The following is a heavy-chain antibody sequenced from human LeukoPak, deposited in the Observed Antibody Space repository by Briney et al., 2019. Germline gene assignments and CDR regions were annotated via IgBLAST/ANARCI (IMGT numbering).Heavy chain of an antibody. J-gene: IGHJ4*02. V-gene: IGHV3-30*02. CDR2: LRSGGNDK. D-gene: IGHD3-10*01. CDR1: RFSFTAAD. Sequence: RGSLRLSRAPSRFSFTAADMHSVRQAPGKGREWVAFLRSGGNDKYYAGSVKGRFTISRDNSKNTLFLQMNSLRAEDTAVYYCAKDLFGSGSYEYRGQGTLVTVSS. CDR3: AKDLFGSGSYEY.